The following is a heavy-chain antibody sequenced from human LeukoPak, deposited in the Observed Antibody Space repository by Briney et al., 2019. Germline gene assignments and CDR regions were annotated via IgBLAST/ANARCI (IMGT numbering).Heavy chain of an antibody. V-gene: IGHV3-30*02. Sequence: GGSLRLSCAASGFTFSSYGMHWVRQAPGKGLEWVAFIRYDGSNKYYADSVKGRFTISRDNSKNTLYLQMNSLRAEDTAVYYCATSPPTTVVTQPLSHFDYWGQGTLVTVSS. CDR1: GFTFSSYG. CDR2: IRYDGSNK. D-gene: IGHD4-23*01. J-gene: IGHJ4*02. CDR3: ATSPPTTVVTQPLSHFDY.